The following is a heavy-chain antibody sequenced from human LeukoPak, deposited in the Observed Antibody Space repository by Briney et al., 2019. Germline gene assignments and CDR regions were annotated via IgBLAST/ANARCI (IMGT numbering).Heavy chain of an antibody. CDR2: VYHSGST. D-gene: IGHD3-10*01. J-gene: IGHJ5*02. CDR3: AKGSGSLFDP. V-gene: IGHV4-38-2*02. Sequence: SETLSLTCTVSGYSISSGYYWGWIRQPPGKGLEWIGSVYHSGSTYYTPSLKSRVTFSVDTSKNQFTLKLSSVTAADTAVYYCAKGSGSLFDPWGQGTLVTVSS. CDR1: GYSISSGYY.